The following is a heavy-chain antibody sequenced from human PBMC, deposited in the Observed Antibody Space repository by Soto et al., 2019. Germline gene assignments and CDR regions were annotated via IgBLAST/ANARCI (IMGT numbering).Heavy chain of an antibody. CDR1: GFTFSNAW. J-gene: IGHJ4*02. D-gene: IGHD3-22*01. V-gene: IGHV3-15*01. CDR2: IKSKTDGGTT. CDR3: TTSFPYDSSGYYYDC. Sequence: EVQLVESGGGLVKPGGSLRLSCAASGFTFSNAWMSWVRQAPGKGLEWVGRIKSKTDGGTTDYAAPVKGRFTISRDDSKNTLYLQMNSLKTEDTAVYYCTTSFPYDSSGYYYDCRGQGTLVTVSS.